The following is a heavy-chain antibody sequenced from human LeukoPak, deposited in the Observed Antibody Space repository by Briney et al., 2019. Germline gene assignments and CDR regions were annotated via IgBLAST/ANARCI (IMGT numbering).Heavy chain of an antibody. J-gene: IGHJ4*02. D-gene: IGHD6-6*01. CDR3: SRDPWAFSSSSRFDY. CDR2: ICSSGST. CDR1: GDFIRSGVYC. Sequence: ASETLSLTCTVSGDFIRSGVYCWSWIRQRPGAGLQWIGYICSSGSTSYNPSLRSRVTMSIDTSNNQFSLQLNSVTPEDTAVYYCSRDPWAFSSSSRFDYWGQGTLVTVSS. V-gene: IGHV4-31*03.